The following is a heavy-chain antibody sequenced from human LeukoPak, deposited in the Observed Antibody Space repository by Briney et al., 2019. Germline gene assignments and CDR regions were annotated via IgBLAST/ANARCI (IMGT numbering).Heavy chain of an antibody. CDR3: ARDERLLSFLK. V-gene: IGHV3-33*05. D-gene: IGHD3-3*01. CDR1: GFNFGSYG. J-gene: IGHJ4*02. CDR2: IKYDGSRK. Sequence: GGSLRLSCGASGFNFGSYGMYWVRQAPGKGLESLTFIKYDGSRKYYADSVKGRFTVSKDNSKNTLYLQMNSLRAEDTAIYYCARDERLLSFLKWGQGTLVTVSS.